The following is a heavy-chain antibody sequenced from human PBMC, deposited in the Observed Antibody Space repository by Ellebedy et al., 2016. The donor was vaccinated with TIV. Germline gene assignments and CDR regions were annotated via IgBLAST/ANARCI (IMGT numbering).Heavy chain of an antibody. CDR1: GYSFTSYW. CDR2: IYPGDSDT. J-gene: IGHJ2*01. V-gene: IGHV5-51*01. CDR3: ARQGGSYRFWGRWYFDL. D-gene: IGHD3-16*02. Sequence: PGGSLRLSCKGSGYSFTSYWIGWVRQMPGKGLEWMGIIYPGDSDTRYSPSFQGQVTISADKSISTAYLQWSSLKASDTAMYYCARQGGSYRFWGRWYFDLWGRGTLVTVSS.